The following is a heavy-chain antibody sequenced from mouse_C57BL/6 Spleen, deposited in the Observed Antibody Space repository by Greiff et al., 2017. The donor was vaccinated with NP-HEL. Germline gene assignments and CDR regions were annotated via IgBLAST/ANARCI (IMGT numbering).Heavy chain of an antibody. CDR2: IDPSDSET. D-gene: IGHD1-1*01. V-gene: IGHV1-52*01. CDR1: GYTFTSYW. CDR3: ARDVNYGSRFDY. J-gene: IGHJ2*01. Sequence: QVQLQQPGAELVRPGSSVKLSCKASGYTFTSYWMHWVKQRPIQGLEWIGNIDPSDSETHYNQKFKDKATLTVDKSSSTAYMLLSSLTSEDSAVYYCARDVNYGSRFDYWGQGTTLTVSS.